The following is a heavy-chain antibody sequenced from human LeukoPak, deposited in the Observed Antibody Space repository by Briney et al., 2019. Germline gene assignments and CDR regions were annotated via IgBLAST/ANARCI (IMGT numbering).Heavy chain of an antibody. J-gene: IGHJ6*02. Sequence: ASVKVSCKASGYTFTSYGISWVRQAPGQGLEWMGWISAYNGNTNYAQKLQGRVTMTTDTSTSTAYMELRSLRSDDTAVYYCARVFWVRYFDWSYYYYYGMDVWGQGTTVTVSS. V-gene: IGHV1-18*01. CDR2: ISAYNGNT. CDR3: ARVFWVRYFDWSYYYYYGMDV. CDR1: GYTFTSYG. D-gene: IGHD3-9*01.